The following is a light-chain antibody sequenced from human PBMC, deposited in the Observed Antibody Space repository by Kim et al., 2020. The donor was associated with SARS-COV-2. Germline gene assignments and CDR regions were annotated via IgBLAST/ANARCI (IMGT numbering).Light chain of an antibody. CDR3: AAWDDSLSAWV. J-gene: IGLJ3*02. V-gene: IGLV1-47*01. CDR1: SSNIGSNY. CDR2: RNN. Sequence: GQRFTISCSGSSSNIGSNYVYWYQQLPGTAPKLLIYRNNQRPSGVPDRFSGSKSGTSASLAISGLRSEDEADYYCAAWDDSLSAWVFGGGTQLTVL.